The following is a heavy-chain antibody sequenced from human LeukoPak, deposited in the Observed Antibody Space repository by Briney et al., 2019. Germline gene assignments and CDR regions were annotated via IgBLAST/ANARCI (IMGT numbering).Heavy chain of an antibody. CDR1: GFTFSSYV. CDR3: ATGYSSGWYFYFQH. Sequence: TGGSLRLSCAASGFTFSSYVMHWVRQAPGKGLEWVAIISYDGSNEYYADSVKGRFTISRDNAKNSLSLRMNSLSAEDTAVYYCATGYSSGWYFYFQHWGQGSLVSVSS. V-gene: IGHV3-30*04. CDR2: ISYDGSNE. J-gene: IGHJ1*01. D-gene: IGHD6-19*01.